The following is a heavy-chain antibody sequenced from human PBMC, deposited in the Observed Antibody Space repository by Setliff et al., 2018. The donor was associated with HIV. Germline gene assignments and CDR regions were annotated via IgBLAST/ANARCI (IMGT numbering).Heavy chain of an antibody. Sequence: GSLRLSCAASGFTLSDYYMNWVRQAPGKGPEWVSAISQSGRFVRYADSVKGRFTISRDNSENSVFLQMNNLTTADTAVYFCVRDSRVTPPTLVLRGCLPDFWGQGTLVTVSS. V-gene: IGHV3-21*01. CDR2: ISQSGRFV. CDR3: VRDSRVTPPTLVLRGCLPDF. CDR1: GFTLSDYY. J-gene: IGHJ4*02. D-gene: IGHD6-6*01.